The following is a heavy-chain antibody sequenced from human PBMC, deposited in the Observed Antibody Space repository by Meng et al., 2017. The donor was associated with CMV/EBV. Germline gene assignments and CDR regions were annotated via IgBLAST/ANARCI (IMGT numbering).Heavy chain of an antibody. Sequence: GGSLRLSCAASGFTFSSYAMHWVRQAPGKGLEWVAVISYDGSNKYYADSVKGRFTISRDNSKNTLYLQMNSLRAEDTAVYYCARAYNSAIFGVVGYFDYWDQGTLVTVSS. CDR2: ISYDGSNK. CDR3: ARAYNSAIFGVVGYFDY. CDR1: GFTFSSYA. V-gene: IGHV3-30*04. D-gene: IGHD3-3*01. J-gene: IGHJ4*02.